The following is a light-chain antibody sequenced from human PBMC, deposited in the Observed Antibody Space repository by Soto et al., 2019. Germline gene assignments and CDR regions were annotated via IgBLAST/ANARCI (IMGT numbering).Light chain of an antibody. CDR1: SSDVGGYNS. Sequence: QSVLTQPPSASGSPGQSVTISCTGTSSDVGGYNSVSWYQQHPGTAPKLMIYEVTKRPSGVPDRFSGSKSGNTASLTVSGLQAEDEADYYCSSYAGSNNWVFGGGTQLTVL. CDR2: EVT. V-gene: IGLV2-8*01. CDR3: SSYAGSNNWV. J-gene: IGLJ3*02.